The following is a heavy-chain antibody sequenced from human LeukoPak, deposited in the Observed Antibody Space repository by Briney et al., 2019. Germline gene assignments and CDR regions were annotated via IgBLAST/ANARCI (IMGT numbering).Heavy chain of an antibody. CDR1: GYTFSSYD. CDR3: ARGPTTTVTQRINWFDP. CDR2: MNPNNGDT. V-gene: IGHV1-8*01. D-gene: IGHD4-17*01. J-gene: IGHJ5*02. Sequence: ASVKVSCKASGYTFSSYDFNWVRQATGQGLEWMGWMNPNNGDTGYAQKFQGRVTMTRNTSISTAYMELSSLRSEDTAVYYCARGPTTTVTQRINWFDPWGQGTLVTVSS.